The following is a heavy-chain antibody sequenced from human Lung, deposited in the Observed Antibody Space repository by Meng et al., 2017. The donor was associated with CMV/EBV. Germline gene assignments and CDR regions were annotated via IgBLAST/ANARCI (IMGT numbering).Heavy chain of an antibody. D-gene: IGHD3-3*01. Sequence: LXXAVYGGSFSGYYWSWIRQPPGKGLEWIGEINHSGSTNYNPSLKSRVTISVDTSKNQFSLKLSSVTAADTAVYYCARLRFLEWLPLDAFDIWGQGXMVTVSS. CDR1: GGSFSGYY. J-gene: IGHJ3*02. V-gene: IGHV4-34*01. CDR3: ARLRFLEWLPLDAFDI. CDR2: INHSGST.